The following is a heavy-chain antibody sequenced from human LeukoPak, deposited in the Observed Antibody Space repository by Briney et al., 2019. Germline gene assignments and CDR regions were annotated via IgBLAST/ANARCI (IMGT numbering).Heavy chain of an antibody. V-gene: IGHV4-61*02. CDR2: ISSSGST. CDR1: GDSISSGDYY. J-gene: IGHJ6*03. CDR3: ARGVRFGEYVNYYYYMDV. Sequence: PSQTLSLTCTVSGDSISSGDYYWSWIRQPAGKGLEWIGRISSSGSTNYNPSLKSRVTISVDTSKNQFSLKLSSVTAADTAVYSGARGVRFGEYVNYYYYMDVWGKGTTVTISS. D-gene: IGHD3-10*01.